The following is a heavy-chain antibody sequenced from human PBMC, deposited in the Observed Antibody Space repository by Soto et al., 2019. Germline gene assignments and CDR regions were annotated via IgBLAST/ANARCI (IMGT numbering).Heavy chain of an antibody. J-gene: IGHJ4*02. CDR2: INCKTGNT. Sequence: ASVNVSLKDIGYSFTYYDISWGRQAPGQGFEWMGWINCKTGNTNYAQKFQGRVTMTTDTSSSTVYMEMRNLRSDDTAVYYCARVGSGLVSTRAFNYWGQGTRVTVSS. V-gene: IGHV1-18*04. CDR1: GYSFTYYD. D-gene: IGHD3-10*01. CDR3: ARVGSGLVSTRAFNY.